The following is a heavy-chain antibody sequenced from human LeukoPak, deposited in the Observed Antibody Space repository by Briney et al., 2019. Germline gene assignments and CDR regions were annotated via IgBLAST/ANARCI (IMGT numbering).Heavy chain of an antibody. D-gene: IGHD3-16*01. J-gene: IGHJ4*02. CDR2: LYYGGST. CDR1: GGSISHYY. V-gene: IGHV4-59*01. CDR3: ATVDYVWGSFD. Sequence: SETLSLTCTVSGGSISHYYCTWTRQPPGKALEWIGYLYYGGSTNYNPSLKSRVTISVDTSKSRFSLTLSSVTAADTAVYYCATVDYVWGSFDWGQGTLVSVSS.